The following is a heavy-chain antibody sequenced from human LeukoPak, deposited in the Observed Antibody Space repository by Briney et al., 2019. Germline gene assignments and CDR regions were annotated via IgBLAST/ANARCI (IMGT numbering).Heavy chain of an antibody. CDR3: ATGLAVRGVHSPRIYYYYGMDV. Sequence: ASVKVSCKASGYTFTSYGISWVRQAPGQGLEWMGWISAYNGNTNYAQKLQGRVTMTTDTSTSTAYMELRSLRSDDTAVYYCATGLAVRGVHSPRIYYYYGMDVWGQGTTVTVSS. D-gene: IGHD3-10*01. J-gene: IGHJ6*02. V-gene: IGHV1-18*04. CDR1: GYTFTSYG. CDR2: ISAYNGNT.